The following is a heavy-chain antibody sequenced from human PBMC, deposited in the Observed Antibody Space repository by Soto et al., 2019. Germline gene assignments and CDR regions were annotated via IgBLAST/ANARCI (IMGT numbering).Heavy chain of an antibody. J-gene: IGHJ6*02. Sequence: PGESLNLSCKGSGYSFTRYLISWVRQMPGKGLEWMGRIDPSDSYTNYSPSFQGHVTISADKSISTAYLQWSSLKASDTAMYYCASSPRGYCSSTSCRELGNYYGMDVWGQGTTVTVSS. CDR2: IDPSDSYT. D-gene: IGHD2-2*01. V-gene: IGHV5-10-1*01. CDR1: GYSFTRYL. CDR3: ASSPRGYCSSTSCRELGNYYGMDV.